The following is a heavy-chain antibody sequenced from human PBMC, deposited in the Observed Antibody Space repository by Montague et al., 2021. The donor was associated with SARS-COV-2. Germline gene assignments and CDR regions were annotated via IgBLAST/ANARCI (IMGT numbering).Heavy chain of an antibody. CDR1: GGSISSGGYY. D-gene: IGHD3-9*01. V-gene: IGHV4-31*03. CDR3: ARGVDWLSHYYYYGMDV. Sequence: ILSLTCTVSGGSISSGGYYWSWIRQHPGKGLEWIGYIYYSGSTYYNPSLKSRVTISVDTSKNQFSLKLSSVTAADTAVYYCARGVDWLSHYYYYGMDVWGQGTTVTVSS. J-gene: IGHJ6*02. CDR2: IYYSGST.